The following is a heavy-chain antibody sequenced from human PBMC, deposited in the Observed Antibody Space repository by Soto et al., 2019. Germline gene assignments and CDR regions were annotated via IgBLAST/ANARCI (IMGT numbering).Heavy chain of an antibody. V-gene: IGHV4-59*08. D-gene: IGHD3-10*01. CDR3: VRQGIGPLHGLVDV. Sequence: QVQLQESGPGMVKPSETLSLTCTVSSDPTSTHTWGWIRQTPGKGLEWIGYIYETGVTAYNPSLIGRVTISLDRSTKELALKLSSATAADTAMYHCVRQGIGPLHGLVDVWGRGTTVIVSS. CDR2: IYETGVT. CDR1: SDPTSTHT. J-gene: IGHJ6*02.